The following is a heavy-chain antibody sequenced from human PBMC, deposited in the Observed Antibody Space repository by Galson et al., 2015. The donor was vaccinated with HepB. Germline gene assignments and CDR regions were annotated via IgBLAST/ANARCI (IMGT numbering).Heavy chain of an antibody. CDR3: ARREASIGYCSSTSCPRNPYYYYYMDV. CDR1: GFTFSSYG. CDR2: IWYDGSNK. Sequence: SLRLSCAASGFTFSSYGMHWVRQAPGKGLEWVAVIWYDGSNKYYADSVKGRFTISRDNSKNTLYLQMNSLRAEDTAVYYCARREASIGYCSSTSCPRNPYYYYYMDVWGKGTTVTVSS. J-gene: IGHJ6*03. V-gene: IGHV3-33*01. D-gene: IGHD2-2*01.